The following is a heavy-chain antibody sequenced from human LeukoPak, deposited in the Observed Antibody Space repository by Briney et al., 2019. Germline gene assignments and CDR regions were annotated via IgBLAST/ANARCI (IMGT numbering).Heavy chain of an antibody. CDR1: GYTFSSYD. CDR2: INPNSGGT. Sequence: ASVKVSCKASGYTFSSYDINWVRQATGQGLEWMGWINPNSGGTNSAQKFQGRVTMTRDSSISTAYMELSRLRSDDTAVYYCARGVSARGFYYYMDVWGKGTTVTISS. J-gene: IGHJ6*03. D-gene: IGHD2-21*01. V-gene: IGHV1-2*02. CDR3: ARGVSARGFYYYMDV.